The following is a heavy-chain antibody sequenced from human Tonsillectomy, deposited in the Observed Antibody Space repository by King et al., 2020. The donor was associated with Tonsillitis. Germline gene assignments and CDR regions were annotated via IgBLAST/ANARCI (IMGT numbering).Heavy chain of an antibody. V-gene: IGHV4-38-2*02. CDR2: IYHSGST. Sequence: LQLQESGPGLVKPSETLSLTCAVSGYSISSGYYWGWIRQPPGKGLEWIGSIYHSGSTYYNPSLKSRITISVDTSKNQFSLKLSSVTAADTAVYYCATDNSGWTAIQHWGQGTLVTVSS. D-gene: IGHD6-25*01. CDR3: ATDNSGWTAIQH. CDR1: GYSISSGYY. J-gene: IGHJ1*01.